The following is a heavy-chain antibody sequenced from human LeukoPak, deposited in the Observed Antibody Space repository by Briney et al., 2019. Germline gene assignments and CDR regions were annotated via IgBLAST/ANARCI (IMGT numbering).Heavy chain of an antibody. CDR2: ISYDGSNE. CDR1: GFTFSSYA. CDR3: ARFSGSYPYYFDY. D-gene: IGHD1-26*01. J-gene: IGHJ4*02. V-gene: IGHV3-30-3*01. Sequence: GGSLRLSCAASGFTFSSYAMHWVRQAPGKGLEWVAVISYDGSNEYYADSVKGRFTISRDNSKNTLYLQMNSLRAEDTAVYYCARFSGSYPYYFDYWGQGTLVTVSS.